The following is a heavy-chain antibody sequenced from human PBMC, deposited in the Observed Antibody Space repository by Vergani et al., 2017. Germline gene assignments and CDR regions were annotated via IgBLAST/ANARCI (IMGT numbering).Heavy chain of an antibody. V-gene: IGHV3-23*04. D-gene: IGHD3-10*01. J-gene: IGHJ6*02. CDR2: ISGSGGST. Sequence: EVQLVESGGGLVKPGGSLRLSCAASGFTFSSYAMSWVRQAPGKGLEWVSAISGSGGSTYYADSVKGRFTISRDNAKNSLYLQMNSLRAEDTAVYYCARVGLVRGATQYYYYYGMDVWGQGTTVTVSS. CDR3: ARVGLVRGATQYYYYYGMDV. CDR1: GFTFSSYA.